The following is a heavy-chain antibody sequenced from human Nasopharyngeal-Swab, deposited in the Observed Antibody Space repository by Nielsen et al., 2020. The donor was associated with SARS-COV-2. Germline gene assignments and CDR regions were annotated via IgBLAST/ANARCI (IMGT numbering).Heavy chain of an antibody. V-gene: IGHV3-33*01. D-gene: IGHD3-16*01. CDR1: GFTFSNYG. J-gene: IGHJ6*02. CDR3: ASEITSRMDV. Sequence: GESLKISCAASGFTFSNYGMHWVRQAPGKGLEWVAVIWYDGSNKYYADSVKGRFTISRDNSKNTVYLQMNSLRAEDTAVYYCASEITSRMDVWGQGTTVTVSS. CDR2: IWYDGSNK.